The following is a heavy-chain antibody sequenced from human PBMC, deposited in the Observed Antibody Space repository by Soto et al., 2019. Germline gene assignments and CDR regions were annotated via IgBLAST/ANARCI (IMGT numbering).Heavy chain of an antibody. CDR2: IIANGGT. Sequence: LRLSCAASGFTFKHYAMSCVRQAPGKGLEWVSIIIANGGTFYADSVKGRFTISRDNSKNTVYLQMSSLRDEDTAIYYCAKDYTVAADPSSVILFDYWGQGALVTVSS. V-gene: IGHV3-23*01. CDR3: AKDYTVAADPSSVILFDY. D-gene: IGHD2-15*01. J-gene: IGHJ4*02. CDR1: GFTFKHYA.